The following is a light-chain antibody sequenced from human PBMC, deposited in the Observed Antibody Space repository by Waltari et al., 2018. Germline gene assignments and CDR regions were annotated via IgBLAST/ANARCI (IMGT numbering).Light chain of an antibody. CDR1: RLGDKY. CDR2: QGT. J-gene: IGLJ2*01. Sequence: SYELTQPPSVSVSPGQTASITCSGDRLGDKYVCWYQQKPGQSPVRVIYQGTKRPSGIPERFSGSNSGITAPLTIRGTQPVDEADYYCQAWDNFTVAFGGGTKLSVL. V-gene: IGLV3-1*01. CDR3: QAWDNFTVA.